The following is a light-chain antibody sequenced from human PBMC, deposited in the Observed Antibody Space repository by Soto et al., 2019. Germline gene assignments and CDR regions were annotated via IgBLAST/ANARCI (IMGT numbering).Light chain of an antibody. V-gene: IGLV2-14*03. CDR2: EVT. CDR3: GSYTTSSTLV. J-gene: IGLJ1*01. Sequence: QSALTQAASVSGSPGQSITISCTGTSSDVGGYNFVSWFQQHPGKAPKLMIFEVTSRPSGVSNRFSGSKSGNTASLTISGLQPEDEADYYCGSYTTSSTLVFGTGTKVTVL. CDR1: SSDVGGYNF.